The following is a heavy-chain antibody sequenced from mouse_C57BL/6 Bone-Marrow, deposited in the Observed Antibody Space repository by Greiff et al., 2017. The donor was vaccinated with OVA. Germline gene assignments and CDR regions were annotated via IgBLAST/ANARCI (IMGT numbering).Heavy chain of an antibody. CDR3: ARSDCSYGYFDV. CDR2: ISSGGSYT. V-gene: IGHV5-6*01. Sequence: EVKLVESGGDLVKPGGSLKLSCAASGFTFSSYGMSWVRQTPDKRLEWVATISSGGSYTYYPDSVKGRFTISRDNAKNTLYLQMSSLKSEDTAMYYCARSDCSYGYFDVWGTGTTVTVSS. CDR1: GFTFSSYG. J-gene: IGHJ1*03.